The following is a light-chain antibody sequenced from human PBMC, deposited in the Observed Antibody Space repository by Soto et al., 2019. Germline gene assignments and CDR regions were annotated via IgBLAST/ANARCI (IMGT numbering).Light chain of an antibody. CDR2: DAS. CDR3: QQYYSYPPT. CDR1: HSVDSSL. V-gene: IGKV3-20*01. J-gene: IGKJ1*01. Sequence: EIVFTQSPGTLSLSPGERATLSCRASHSVDSSLLAWYQQKPGQAPRLLIYDASSRATGIPDRFSGSGSGTDFTLTISRLQSEDFATYYCQQYYSYPPTFGQGTKVDI.